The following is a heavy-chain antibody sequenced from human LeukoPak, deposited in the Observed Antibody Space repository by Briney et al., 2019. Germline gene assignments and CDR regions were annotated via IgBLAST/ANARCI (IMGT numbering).Heavy chain of an antibody. D-gene: IGHD4-23*01. CDR3: ALSVSRWYYFDY. CDR1: GFTFSIYS. Sequence: PGGSLRLSCAASGFTFSIYSLNWVRQAPGKGLEWVAYIGRSGDRTTKYADSVKGRFTISRDNSKNTLYLQMNSLRAEDTAVYYCALSVSRWYYFDYWGQGTLVTVSS. V-gene: IGHV3-48*01. CDR2: IGRSGDRTT. J-gene: IGHJ4*02.